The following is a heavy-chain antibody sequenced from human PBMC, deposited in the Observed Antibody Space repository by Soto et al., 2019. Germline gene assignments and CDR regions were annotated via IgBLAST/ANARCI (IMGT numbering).Heavy chain of an antibody. CDR3: ARVGYSGYVGFDY. Sequence: QVQLQQWGAGLLKPSETLSLTCAVYGGSFSGYYWSWIRQPPGKGLEWIGEINHSGSTNYNPSLKSRAXXSXDXXKNHFSLQLSSVTAADTAVYYCARVGYSGYVGFDYWGQGTLVTVSS. V-gene: IGHV4-34*01. J-gene: IGHJ4*02. CDR2: INHSGST. CDR1: GGSFSGYY. D-gene: IGHD5-12*01.